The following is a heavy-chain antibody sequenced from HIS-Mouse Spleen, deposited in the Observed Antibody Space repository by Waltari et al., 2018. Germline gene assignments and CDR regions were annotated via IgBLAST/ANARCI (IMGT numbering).Heavy chain of an antibody. CDR3: ARDRSSSWYDY. V-gene: IGHV3-74*01. D-gene: IGHD6-13*01. CDR2: ISSDGSSP. J-gene: IGHJ4*02. CDR1: GCTFGSYC. Sequence: EVQLVESGGGLVQPGGSLSRSCAASGCTFGSYCMRWAGQAPGEGLVWVSRISSDGSSPSYADSGKGLFTISRDNAKNKLYLQMNSLRAEDTAVYYCARDRSSSWYDYWGQGTLVTVSS.